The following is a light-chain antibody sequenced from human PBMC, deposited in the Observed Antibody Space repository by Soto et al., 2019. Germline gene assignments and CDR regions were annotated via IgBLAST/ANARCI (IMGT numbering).Light chain of an antibody. V-gene: IGKV1-27*01. CDR2: AAS. Sequence: DIKMTQSPSSLSASVGDRVTITCRASQGIDNYLAWYQQKPGKVPKLLIYAASTSQSGVPSRFSGSGSGTDFTLTISSLQPEDVATYYCQKYNSAPWTFAQGTRVELK. CDR3: QKYNSAPWT. J-gene: IGKJ1*01. CDR1: QGIDNY.